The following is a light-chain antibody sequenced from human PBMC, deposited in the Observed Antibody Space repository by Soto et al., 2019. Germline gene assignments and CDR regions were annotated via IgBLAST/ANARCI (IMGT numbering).Light chain of an antibody. V-gene: IGKV1-39*01. CDR2: AAS. Sequence: DIHMTHSPSSLSASLGYIVTITCRASQSISSYLNWYQQKPGKAPKLLIYAASSLQSGVPSRFSGSGSGTEFTLTISRLQTDDFATYYCQQYDTYWTFGQGTKVDIK. J-gene: IGKJ1*01. CDR1: QSISSY. CDR3: QQYDTYWT.